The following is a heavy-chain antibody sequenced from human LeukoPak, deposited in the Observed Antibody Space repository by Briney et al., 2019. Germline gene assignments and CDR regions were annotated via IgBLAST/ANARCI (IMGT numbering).Heavy chain of an antibody. Sequence: ASVKVSCKASGYTFTCYYMHWVRQAPGQGREWMGWINPNSGGTNYAQNFQGRVTMTRETSISTAYMELSRLKSDDTAVYYCARRRPGDVYRYGPFDYWGQGTLVTVSS. CDR1: GYTFTCYY. CDR2: INPNSGGT. V-gene: IGHV1-2*02. D-gene: IGHD7-27*01. CDR3: ARRRPGDVYRYGPFDY. J-gene: IGHJ4*02.